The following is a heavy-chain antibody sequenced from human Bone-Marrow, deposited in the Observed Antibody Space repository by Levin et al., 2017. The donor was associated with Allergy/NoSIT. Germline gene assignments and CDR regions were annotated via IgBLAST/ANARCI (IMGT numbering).Heavy chain of an antibody. J-gene: IGHJ2*01. D-gene: IGHD5-12*01. Sequence: PSETLSLTCAISDYSIINAYYWGWIRQPPGKGLEWIGSIYHTGNTYYNPSLKSRVTISVDMSKIQFSLTLTSVTAADTALYYCARKGYGLNWYFDLWGRGTLVTVSS. CDR3: ARKGYGLNWYFDL. V-gene: IGHV4-38-2*01. CDR2: IYHTGNT. CDR1: DYSIINAYY.